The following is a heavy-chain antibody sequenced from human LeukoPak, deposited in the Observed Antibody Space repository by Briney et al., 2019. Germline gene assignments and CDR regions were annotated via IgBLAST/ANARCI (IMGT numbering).Heavy chain of an antibody. Sequence: GGSLRLSCAASGFTFSSYAMHWVRQAPGKGLEWVAVISYDGSNKYYADSVKGRFTISRDNSKNTLYLQMNSLRAEDTAVYYCARETLRLGELSLAVPLDYWGQGTLVTVSS. CDR2: ISYDGSNK. CDR3: ARETLRLGELSLAVPLDY. D-gene: IGHD3-16*02. CDR1: GFTFSSYA. V-gene: IGHV3-30-3*01. J-gene: IGHJ4*02.